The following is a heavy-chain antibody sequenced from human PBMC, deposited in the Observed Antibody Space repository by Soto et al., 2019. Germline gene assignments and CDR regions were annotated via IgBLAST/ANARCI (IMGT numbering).Heavy chain of an antibody. CDR2: ISYDGSNK. CDR1: GFTFSNNA. V-gene: IGHV3-30-3*01. J-gene: IGHJ6*02. D-gene: IGHD1-1*01. CDR3: ARGTTTSAFSAMDV. Sequence: QVQLVESGGGGVQPERSLRLSCAASGFTFSNNAMDWGRQAPGKGLEWVAVISYDGSNKYIAESVKGRFTTSRDNSKNTLFLQMNSLRAEDTAVYYCARGTTTSAFSAMDVWGQGTTVTVSS.